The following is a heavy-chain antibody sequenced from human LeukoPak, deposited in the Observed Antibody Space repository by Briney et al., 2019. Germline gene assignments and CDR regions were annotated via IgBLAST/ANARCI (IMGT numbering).Heavy chain of an antibody. CDR1: GYTSTGYY. CDR2: INPNSGGT. Sequence: ASVKVSCKASGYTSTGYYMHWVRQAPGQGLEWMGWINPNSGGTNYAQKFQGRVTMTRDTSISTAYMELSRLRSDDTAVYYCARVNSYYYGSGSSIFGDYWGQGTLVTVSS. D-gene: IGHD3-10*01. CDR3: ARVNSYYYGSGSSIFGDY. V-gene: IGHV1-2*02. J-gene: IGHJ4*02.